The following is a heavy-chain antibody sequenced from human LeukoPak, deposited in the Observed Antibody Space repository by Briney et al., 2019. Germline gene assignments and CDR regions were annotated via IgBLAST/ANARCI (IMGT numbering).Heavy chain of an antibody. J-gene: IGHJ4*02. D-gene: IGHD4-17*01. CDR2: VYSGGST. Sequence: GGSLRLSCAASGFTVSSNYMSWVRQAPGKGLEWVSVVYSGGSTYYADSVKGRFTISRDNSKNTLYLQMNSLRAEDTAVYYCARGEDYGDYCDYWGQGTLVTVSS. V-gene: IGHV3-53*01. CDR1: GFTVSSNY. CDR3: ARGEDYGDYCDY.